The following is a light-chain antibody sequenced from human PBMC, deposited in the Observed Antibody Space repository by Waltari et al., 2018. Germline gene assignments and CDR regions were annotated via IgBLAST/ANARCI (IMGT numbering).Light chain of an antibody. CDR3: AAWDDSLNGYYV. CDR1: SSNIGTNF. CDR2: RSD. J-gene: IGLJ1*01. Sequence: QSVLTQPPSASGTPGQRVTISCSGSSSNIGTNFVYWYQHVPGTAPKLLIYRSDQRPSGVPDRFSGSKSGTSVSLAISGLRSEDEGDYYCAAWDDSLNGYYVFGTGTKVTVL. V-gene: IGLV1-47*01.